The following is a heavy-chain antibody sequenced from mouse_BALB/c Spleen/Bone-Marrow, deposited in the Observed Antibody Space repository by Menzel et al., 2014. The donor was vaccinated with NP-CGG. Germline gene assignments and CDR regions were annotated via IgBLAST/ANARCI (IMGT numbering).Heavy chain of an antibody. J-gene: IGHJ2*01. V-gene: IGHV8-12*01. CDR2: IYWDDDK. D-gene: IGHD1-2*01. CDR1: GFSLSTSGMG. Sequence: QVQLQQSGPGILQPSQTLSLTCSFSGFSLSTSGMGVSWIRQPSGKGLEWLAHIYWDDDKRYNPSLKSRPTISKDTSRNQVFLKITSVDTADTATYYCARRTTATGAPFDYWGQGTTLTVSS. CDR3: ARRTTATGAPFDY.